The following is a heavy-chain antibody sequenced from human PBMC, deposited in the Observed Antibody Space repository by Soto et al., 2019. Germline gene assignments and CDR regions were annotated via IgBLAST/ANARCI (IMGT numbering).Heavy chain of an antibody. D-gene: IGHD3-3*01. CDR2: IIPIFGTA. Sequence: GASVKVSCKASGGTFSSYAISWVRQAPGQGLEWMGGIIPIFGTANYAQKFQGRVTITADESTSTAYMELSSLRSEDTAVYYCATKYYGFYGMDVWGQGTTVTVSS. V-gene: IGHV1-69*13. J-gene: IGHJ6*02. CDR1: GGTFSSYA. CDR3: ATKYYGFYGMDV.